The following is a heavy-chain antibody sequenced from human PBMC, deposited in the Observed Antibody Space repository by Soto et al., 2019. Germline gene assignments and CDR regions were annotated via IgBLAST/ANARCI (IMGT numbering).Heavy chain of an antibody. CDR1: GFTFSSYW. CDR2: ISSGGTST. V-gene: IGHV3-74*01. CDR3: TSGYYSYYFDY. Sequence: EVQLVESGGGLVQPGGSLRLSCAASGFTFSSYWMHWVRQTPGKGLVWVSRISSGGTSTSYEDSVKGRFTISRDNAKNTLYLQMNSLRAEDTAVYYCTSGYYSYYFDYWGQGTLVTFSS. D-gene: IGHD3-3*01. J-gene: IGHJ4*02.